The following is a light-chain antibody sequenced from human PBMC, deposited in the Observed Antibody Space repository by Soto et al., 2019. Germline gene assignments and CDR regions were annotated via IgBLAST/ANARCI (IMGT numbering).Light chain of an antibody. CDR1: QSVSSN. J-gene: IGKJ2*01. V-gene: IGKV3-15*01. Sequence: EIVMTQSPATLSVSPGERATLSCRTSQSVSSNLAWYQQKPGQVPRLLIYDASTRATGIPARFSGSGSGTEFTLTISSLQSEDFAVYYRQQYNNWPRTFGQGTNLEIK. CDR2: DAS. CDR3: QQYNNWPRT.